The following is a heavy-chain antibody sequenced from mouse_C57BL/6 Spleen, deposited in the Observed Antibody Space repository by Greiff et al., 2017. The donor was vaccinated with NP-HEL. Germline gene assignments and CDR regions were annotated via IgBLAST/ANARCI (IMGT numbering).Heavy chain of an antibody. CDR1: GYAFSSYW. Sequence: QVQLQQSGAELVKPGASVKISCKASGYAFSSYWMNWVKQRPGKGLEWIGQIYPGDGDTNYNGKFKGKATLTADKSSSTAYMQLSSLTSEDSAVYFCASSGDLGAMDYWGQGTSVTVSS. CDR2: IYPGDGDT. D-gene: IGHD3-1*01. J-gene: IGHJ4*01. V-gene: IGHV1-80*01. CDR3: ASSGDLGAMDY.